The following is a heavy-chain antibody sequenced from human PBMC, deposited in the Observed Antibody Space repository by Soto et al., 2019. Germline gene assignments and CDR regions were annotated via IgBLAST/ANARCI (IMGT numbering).Heavy chain of an antibody. D-gene: IGHD2-21*01. V-gene: IGHV3-48*02. CDR1: GFAFSSHS. CDR2: TSPRGNSI. Sequence: EVQLVESGGGLIQPGGSLRLSCAASGFAFSSHSMYWVRQAPGKGLEWVSYTSPRGNSIQYADSVRGRFTISRDNARNSLSLQMNGLRDDDTAVYYCVKGRLDTAYFDLWGQGSLVTVSS. CDR3: VKGRLDTAYFDL. J-gene: IGHJ4*02.